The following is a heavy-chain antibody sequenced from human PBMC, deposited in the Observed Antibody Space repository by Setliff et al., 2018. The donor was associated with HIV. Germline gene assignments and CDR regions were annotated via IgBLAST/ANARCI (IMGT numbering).Heavy chain of an antibody. CDR1: GGSISSYY. V-gene: IGHV4-59*01. Sequence: PSETLSLTCTVSGGSISSYYWSWIRQPPGKGLEWIGYIYYSGSTNYNPSLKSRVSISVDTSKNQFSLKLSSVTAADTAVYYCARVYDFWSGKYAFDIWGQGTMVTVSS. D-gene: IGHD3-3*01. J-gene: IGHJ3*02. CDR3: ARVYDFWSGKYAFDI. CDR2: IYYSGST.